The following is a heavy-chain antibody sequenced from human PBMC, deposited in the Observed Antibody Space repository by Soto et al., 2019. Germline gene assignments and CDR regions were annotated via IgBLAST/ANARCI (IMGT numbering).Heavy chain of an antibody. Sequence: EVQLVESGGGLVQPGGSLRLSCAASGFTFGKYWMHWVRQAPGNGLVWVSRINDYMTTINYADSVRGRLTISRDNTRNTLFLQLNSLTVADTAVYYCTRGGLEPFDFWGQGVLVTVSS. CDR3: TRGGLEPFDF. V-gene: IGHV3-74*01. D-gene: IGHD1-1*01. CDR1: GFTFGKYW. J-gene: IGHJ4*02. CDR2: INDYMTTI.